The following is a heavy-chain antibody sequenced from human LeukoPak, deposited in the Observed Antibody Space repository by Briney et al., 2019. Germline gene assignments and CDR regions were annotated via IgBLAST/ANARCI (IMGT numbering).Heavy chain of an antibody. CDR3: ARAGSGTKGLDY. J-gene: IGHJ4*02. V-gene: IGHV3-21*01. D-gene: IGHD3-10*01. Sequence: GGSLRLSCAASGFTFSSYSMNWVRQAPGKGLEWVSSISSSSSYIYYADSVKGRFTISRDNAKNPLYLQMNSLRAEDTAVYYCARAGSGTKGLDYWGQGTLVIVSS. CDR1: GFTFSSYS. CDR2: ISSSSSYI.